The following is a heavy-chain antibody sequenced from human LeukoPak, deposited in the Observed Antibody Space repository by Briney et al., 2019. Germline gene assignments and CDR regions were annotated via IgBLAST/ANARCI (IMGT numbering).Heavy chain of an antibody. Sequence: PGESLKISCKASGYPFTSYWIAWVRQMPGKGLEWTGVIYPDDFDTRYSPTFQGQVTISADKSISTAFLQWSSLKASDTAIYYCARHGKLSASRNWFDPWGQGTLVTVSS. J-gene: IGHJ5*02. CDR2: IYPDDFDT. CDR1: GYPFTSYW. CDR3: ARHGKLSASRNWFDP. D-gene: IGHD1-26*01. V-gene: IGHV5-51*01.